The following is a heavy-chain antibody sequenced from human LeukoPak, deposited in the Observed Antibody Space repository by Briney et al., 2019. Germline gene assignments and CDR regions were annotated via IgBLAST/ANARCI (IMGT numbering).Heavy chain of an antibody. V-gene: IGHV1-69*04. CDR2: IIPILGIA. D-gene: IGHD3-22*01. CDR1: GGTFSSYA. CDR3: ARVGPYRSRTMIVVPGVYYFDY. J-gene: IGHJ4*02. Sequence: ASVKVSCKASGGTFSSYAISWVRQAPGQGLEWMGRIIPILGIANYAQKFQGRVTITADKSTSTAYMELSSLRSEDTAVYYCARVGPYRSRTMIVVPGVYYFDYWGQGTLVTVSS.